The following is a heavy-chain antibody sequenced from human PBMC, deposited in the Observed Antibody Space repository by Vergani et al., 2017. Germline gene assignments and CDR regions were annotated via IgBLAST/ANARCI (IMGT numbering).Heavy chain of an antibody. CDR3: ARAHTPGIAAAGKN. D-gene: IGHD6-13*01. Sequence: QVQLVESGGGVVQPGRSLRLSCAASGFTFSSYAMHWVRQAPGKGLEWVAVISYDGSNKYYADSVKGRFTISRDNSKNTLYLQMNSLRAEDTAVYYCARAHTPGIAAAGKNWGQGTLVTVSS. CDR2: ISYDGSNK. V-gene: IGHV3-30*01. CDR1: GFTFSSYA. J-gene: IGHJ4*02.